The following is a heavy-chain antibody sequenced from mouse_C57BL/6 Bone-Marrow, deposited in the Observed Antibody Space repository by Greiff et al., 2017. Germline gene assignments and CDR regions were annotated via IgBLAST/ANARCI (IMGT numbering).Heavy chain of an antibody. CDR2: ISSGGSYT. V-gene: IGHV5-6*01. Sequence: EVQRVESGGDLVKPGGSLKLSCAASGFTFSSYGMSWVRQTPDQRLEWVATISSGGSYTYYPDSVKGRFTISRDNAKNTLYLQMSSLKSEDTAMYYCARHKSFYWYFDVWGTGTTVTVSS. J-gene: IGHJ1*03. CDR3: ARHKSFYWYFDV. D-gene: IGHD1-3*01. CDR1: GFTFSSYG.